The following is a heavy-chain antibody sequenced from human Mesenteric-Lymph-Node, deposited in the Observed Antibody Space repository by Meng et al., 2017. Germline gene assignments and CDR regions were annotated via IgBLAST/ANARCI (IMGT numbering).Heavy chain of an antibody. CDR2: IRGGDT. J-gene: IGHJ4*02. CDR1: GFAFSRYD. D-gene: IGHD2-15*01. Sequence: GESLKISCVASGFAFSRYDMQWVRQAPGKGLEWVSYIRGGDTYYTDSVKGRFTISRDNAKNSLYLQMDSLRAEDTAIYYCSRDFIWIKDTRFDYWGQGTLVTVSS. CDR3: SRDFIWIKDTRFDY. V-gene: IGHV3-48*03.